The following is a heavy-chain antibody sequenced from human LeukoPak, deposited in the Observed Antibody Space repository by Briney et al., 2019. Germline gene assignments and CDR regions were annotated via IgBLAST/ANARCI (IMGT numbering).Heavy chain of an antibody. J-gene: IGHJ4*02. Sequence: GASVRVSCKASGGTFSSYAISWVRQAPGQGLEWMGGIIPIFGTANYAQKFQGRVTITADESTSTAYMELSSLRSEDTAVYYCARGSEGWLRFRMIQGTPYFDYWGQGTLVTVSS. CDR3: ARGSEGWLRFRMIQGTPYFDY. CDR2: IIPIFGTA. CDR1: GGTFSSYA. V-gene: IGHV1-69*13. D-gene: IGHD5-12*01.